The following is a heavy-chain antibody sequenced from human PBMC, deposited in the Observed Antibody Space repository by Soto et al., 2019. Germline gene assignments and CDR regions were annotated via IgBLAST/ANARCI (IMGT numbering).Heavy chain of an antibody. V-gene: IGHV3-30-3*01. J-gene: IGHJ4*02. Sequence: QVQLVESGGGVVQPGRSLRLSCAASGFTFSSYAMHWVRQAPGKGLEWVAVISYDGSNKYYADSVKGRFTISRDNSKNTLYLQMNSLRAEDMAVYYCARAPYSSGWAFDYWGQGTLVTVSS. CDR1: GFTFSSYA. D-gene: IGHD6-19*01. CDR2: ISYDGSNK. CDR3: ARAPYSSGWAFDY.